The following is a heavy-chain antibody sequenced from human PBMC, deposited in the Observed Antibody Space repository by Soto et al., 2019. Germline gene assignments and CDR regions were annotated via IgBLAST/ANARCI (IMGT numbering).Heavy chain of an antibody. J-gene: IGHJ5*02. Sequence: QVQLQESGPGLVKPSGTLSLNCTVSGDSINIPYWWTWVRQSPGQGLEWIGEIYHTGGTHYNPSLKSRLSLSVDKSENQFSLRLSSVTAADTAVYYCASHDPGARFDPWGQGTLVIVSS. CDR2: IYHTGGT. CDR1: GDSINIPYW. D-gene: IGHD1-1*01. V-gene: IGHV4-4*02. CDR3: ASHDPGARFDP.